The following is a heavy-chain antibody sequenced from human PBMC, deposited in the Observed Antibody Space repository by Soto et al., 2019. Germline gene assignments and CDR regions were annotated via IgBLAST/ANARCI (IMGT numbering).Heavy chain of an antibody. CDR3: AKDPNGDYVCGFEF. CDR1: GFTFSNYA. J-gene: IGHJ6*02. V-gene: IGHV3-23*01. Sequence: GGSMRLSCAGSGFTFSNYAMSWVRQAPGKGLEWVSGISASGGATYYADSVKGRFTISRDNSKNTHSLQMNSLRAEDTAVYYCAKDPNGDYVCGFEFRGQGTTVTVSS. CDR2: ISASGGAT. D-gene: IGHD4-17*01.